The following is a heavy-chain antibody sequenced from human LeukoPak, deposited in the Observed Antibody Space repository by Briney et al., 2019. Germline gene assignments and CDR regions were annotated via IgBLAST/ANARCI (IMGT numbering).Heavy chain of an antibody. D-gene: IGHD3-10*01. CDR2: IYTSGST. CDR1: GGSISSGSYY. V-gene: IGHV4-61*02. CDR3: AARLWFGEEGAFDI. Sequence: PSRTLSLTCTVSGGSISSGSYYWSWIRQPAGKGLEWIGRIYTSGSTNYNPSLKSRVTISVDTSKNQFSLKLSSVTAADTAVYYCAARLWFGEEGAFDIWGQGTMVTVSS. J-gene: IGHJ3*02.